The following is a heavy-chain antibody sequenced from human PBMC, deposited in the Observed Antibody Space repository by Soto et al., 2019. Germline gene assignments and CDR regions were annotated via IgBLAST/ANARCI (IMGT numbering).Heavy chain of an antibody. J-gene: IGHJ4*02. D-gene: IGHD6-13*01. Sequence: EVQLLESGGGLVQPGGSLRLSCAASGFTFSSYAMSWVRQAPGKGLEWVSAISGSGGSTYYADSVKGRFTISRDNSKNTLYLQMDSLRAEDTAVYYCAKVSRPSSSWYYFDYWGQGTLVTVSS. V-gene: IGHV3-23*01. CDR1: GFTFSSYA. CDR2: ISGSGGST. CDR3: AKVSRPSSSWYYFDY.